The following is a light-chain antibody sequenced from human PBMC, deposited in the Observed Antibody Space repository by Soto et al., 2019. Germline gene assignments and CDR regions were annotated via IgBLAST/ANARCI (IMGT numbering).Light chain of an antibody. J-gene: IGLJ1*01. CDR2: NNN. CDR1: SSNIGSNT. Sequence: QSVLTQPPSASGTPGQRVTISCSGSSSNIGSNTVNWDQQLPGTAPKLLIYNNNQLPSGVPDRFSGSKSGTSASLAISGLQSEDEADYYCAAWDDSLNGLVFGTGTKLTVL. CDR3: AAWDDSLNGLV. V-gene: IGLV1-44*01.